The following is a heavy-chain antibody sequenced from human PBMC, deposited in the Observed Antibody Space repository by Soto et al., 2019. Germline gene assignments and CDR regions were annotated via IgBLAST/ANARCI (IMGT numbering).Heavy chain of an antibody. Sequence: ASVKVSCKAAGYTFSRVVVSCVLQAPGQGLEWMGWISGYNGDTNYAQKVQGRVTMTIDTSSNTAYLELRTLTSDDTAVYYCAKNGQPPYYYYGMDVWGQGTTVTVS. CDR2: ISGYNGDT. CDR1: GYTFSRVV. D-gene: IGHD2-8*01. J-gene: IGHJ6*02. CDR3: AKNGQPPYYYYGMDV. V-gene: IGHV1-18*01.